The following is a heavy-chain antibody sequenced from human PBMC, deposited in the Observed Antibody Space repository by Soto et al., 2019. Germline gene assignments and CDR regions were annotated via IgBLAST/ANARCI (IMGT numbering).Heavy chain of an antibody. CDR3: ARGKDRRQWLVPYYMDV. Sequence: ASVKVSCKASGYTFTSYDINWVRQATGQGLEWMGWMNPNSGNTGYAQKFQGRVTMTRNTSISTAYMELSSLRSEDTAVYYCARGKDRRQWLVPYYMDVWGKGTTVTVSS. J-gene: IGHJ6*03. V-gene: IGHV1-8*01. CDR2: MNPNSGNT. D-gene: IGHD6-19*01. CDR1: GYTFTSYD.